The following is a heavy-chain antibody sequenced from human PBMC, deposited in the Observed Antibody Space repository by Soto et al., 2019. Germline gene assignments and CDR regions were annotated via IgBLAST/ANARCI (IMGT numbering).Heavy chain of an antibody. V-gene: IGHV3-53*01. Sequence: EVQLVESGGGLIQPGGSLRLSCAASGFTVSSNYMSWVRQAPGKGLEWVSVIYSGGSTYYADSVKGRFTISRDNSKNTLYLQMNSLRAEDTAVYYCAREVRRWFVPHNYFDYWGQGTLVTVSS. D-gene: IGHD3-10*01. CDR1: GFTVSSNY. CDR3: AREVRRWFVPHNYFDY. J-gene: IGHJ4*02. CDR2: IYSGGST.